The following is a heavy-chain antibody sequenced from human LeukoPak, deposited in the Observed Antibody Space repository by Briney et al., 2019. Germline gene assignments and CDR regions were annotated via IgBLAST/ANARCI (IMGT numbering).Heavy chain of an antibody. CDR3: ARSLMVRGVTNWFDP. CDR2: IYHSGST. CDR1: GGSISSGGYS. V-gene: IGHV4-30-2*01. Sequence: SQTLSLTCAVSGGSISSGGYSWSWIRQPPGTGLEWIGYIYHSGSTYYNPSLKSRVTISVDRSKNQFSLKLSSMTAADTAVYYCARSLMVRGVTNWFDPWGQGTLVTVSS. D-gene: IGHD3-10*01. J-gene: IGHJ5*02.